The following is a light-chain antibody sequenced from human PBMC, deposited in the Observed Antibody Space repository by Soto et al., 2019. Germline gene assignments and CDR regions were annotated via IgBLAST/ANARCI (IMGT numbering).Light chain of an antibody. V-gene: IGLV1-44*01. Sequence: QSVLTQPPSASGTPGQRVTISCSGSSSNIGNNAVSWYQQLPGTAPKLLIYNNNQRPSGVPDRFSGSKSGTSASLAISGLQSEDEADYYCAAWDDSLNARGVFGGGTTLTVL. CDR1: SSNIGNNA. CDR3: AAWDDSLNARGV. CDR2: NNN. J-gene: IGLJ3*02.